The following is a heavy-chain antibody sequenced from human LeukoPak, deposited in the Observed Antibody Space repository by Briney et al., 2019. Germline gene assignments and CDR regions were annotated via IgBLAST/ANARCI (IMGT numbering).Heavy chain of an antibody. V-gene: IGHV3-23*01. CDR3: ARFPGVYCSSTSCLYYYYYMDV. CDR1: GFTFSSYA. J-gene: IGHJ6*03. D-gene: IGHD2-2*01. CDR2: ISGSGGST. Sequence: QTGGSLRLSCAASGFTFSSYAMSWVRQAPGKGLEWVSAISGSGGSTYYADSVKGRFTISRDNAKNSLYLQMNSLRAEDTAVYYCARFPGVYCSSTSCLYYYYYMDVWGKGTTVTVSS.